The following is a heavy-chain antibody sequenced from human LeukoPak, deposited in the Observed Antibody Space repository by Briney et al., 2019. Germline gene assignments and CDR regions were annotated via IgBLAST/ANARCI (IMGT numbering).Heavy chain of an antibody. CDR2: IYYSGST. CDR1: GGSISSSSYY. Sequence: PSETLSLTCTVSGGSISSSSYYWGWIRQPPGKGLEWIGSIYYSGSTYYNPSLKSRVTISVDTSKNQFSLKLSSVTAADTAVYYCARQTKAPRPKYFDYWGQGTLVTVSS. V-gene: IGHV4-39*01. J-gene: IGHJ4*02. CDR3: ARQTKAPRPKYFDY.